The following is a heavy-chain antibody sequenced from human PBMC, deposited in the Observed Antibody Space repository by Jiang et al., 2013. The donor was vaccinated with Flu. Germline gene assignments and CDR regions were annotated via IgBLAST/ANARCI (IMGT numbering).Heavy chain of an antibody. J-gene: IGHJ4*02. V-gene: IGHV1-8*01. CDR1: GYTFTSYD. CDR2: MNPKSGNT. Sequence: SGAEVKRPGASVKVSCKASGYTFTSYDIHWVRQAPGQGPEWMGWMNPKSGNTGHLQRLQGRVTMTRNTSTTTGYMELSSLRFDDTAVYYCARGRGFGVPSTYYFDYWGQGSLVIVSS. D-gene: IGHD3-3*01. CDR3: ARGRGFGVPSTYYFDY.